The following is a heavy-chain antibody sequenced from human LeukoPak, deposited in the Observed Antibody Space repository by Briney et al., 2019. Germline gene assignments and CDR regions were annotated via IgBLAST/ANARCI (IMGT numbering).Heavy chain of an antibody. V-gene: IGHV4-30-2*01. J-gene: IGHJ5*02. D-gene: IGHD3-10*01. CDR3: ARGMGYYGSGSQPWGWFDP. CDR2: IYHSGST. CDR1: GGSISSGGYS. Sequence: SETLSLTCAVSGGSISSGGYSWSWIRQPPGKGLEWIGYIYHSGSTCYNPSLKSRVTISVDRSKNQFSLKLSSVTAADTAVYYCARGMGYYGSGSQPWGWFDPWGQGTLVTVSS.